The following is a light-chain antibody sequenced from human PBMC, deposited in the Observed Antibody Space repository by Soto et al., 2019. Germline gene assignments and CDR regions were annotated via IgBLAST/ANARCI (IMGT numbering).Light chain of an antibody. CDR2: EGS. CDR3: CSYAGSSTLGV. J-gene: IGLJ1*01. CDR1: SSDVGSYNL. Sequence: QSVLTQPASVSGSPGQSITISCTGTSSDVGSYNLVSWYQQHPGKAPKLMIYEGSKRPSGVSNRFSGSKSGNTASLTISGLQAEDEADYYCCSYAGSSTLGVFGNGTKVTVL. V-gene: IGLV2-23*01.